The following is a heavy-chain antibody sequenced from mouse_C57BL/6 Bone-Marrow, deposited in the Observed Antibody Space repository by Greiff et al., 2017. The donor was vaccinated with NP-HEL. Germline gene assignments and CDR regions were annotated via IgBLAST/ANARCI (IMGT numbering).Heavy chain of an antibody. CDR2: ISNGGGST. J-gene: IGHJ4*01. V-gene: IGHV5-12*01. Sequence: EVKLVESGGGLVQPGGSLKLSCAASGFTFSDYYMYWVRQTPEKRLEWVAYISNGGGSTYYPDTVKGRFTISRDNAKNTLYLQMSRLKYEDTAMYYCARNPSYAMDYWGQGTSVTVSS. CDR3: ARNPSYAMDY. CDR1: GFTFSDYY.